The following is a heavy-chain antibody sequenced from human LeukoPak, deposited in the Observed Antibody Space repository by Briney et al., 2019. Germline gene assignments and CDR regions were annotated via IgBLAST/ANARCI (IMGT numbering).Heavy chain of an antibody. CDR2: ISYDGSNK. CDR1: GFTFSTYG. CDR3: ARLLYCSGAGCGGLGY. D-gene: IGHD2-15*01. J-gene: IGHJ4*02. Sequence: GGSLRLSCAASGFTFSTYGMHWVRQAPGKGLEWVAVISYDGSNKYYADSVKGRFTISRDNSKNTLYLQMSSLRPEDTAVYYCARLLYCSGAGCGGLGYWGQGTLVTVSS. V-gene: IGHV3-30*03.